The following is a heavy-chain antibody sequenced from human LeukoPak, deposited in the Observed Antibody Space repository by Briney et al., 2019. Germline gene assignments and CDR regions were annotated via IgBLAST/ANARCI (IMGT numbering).Heavy chain of an antibody. CDR3: ARDPTAAFYGGTNWFDP. D-gene: IGHD3-3*01. V-gene: IGHV1-18*01. CDR1: GYTFTSYG. Sequence: ASVKVSCKASGYTFTSYGISWVRQAPGQGLEWMGWISAYNGNTNYAQKLQGRVTMTTDTSTSTAYMELRSLRSDDTAVYYCARDPTAAFYGGTNWFDPWGQGTLVTVSS. CDR2: ISAYNGNT. J-gene: IGHJ5*02.